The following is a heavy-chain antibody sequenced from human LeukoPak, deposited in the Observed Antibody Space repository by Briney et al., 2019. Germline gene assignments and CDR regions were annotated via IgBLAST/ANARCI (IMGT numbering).Heavy chain of an antibody. CDR1: GGSTSNYY. D-gene: IGHD4-17*01. V-gene: IGHV4-59*12. CDR3: ARGQGTVTTH. J-gene: IGHJ4*02. Sequence: SETLSLTCTVSGGSTSNYYWSWIRQPPGKGLEWIGYIYYSGSSNYNPSLKSRVTISVDTSKNQFSLKLSSVTAADTAVYYCARGQGTVTTHWGQGTLVTVSS. CDR2: IYYSGSS.